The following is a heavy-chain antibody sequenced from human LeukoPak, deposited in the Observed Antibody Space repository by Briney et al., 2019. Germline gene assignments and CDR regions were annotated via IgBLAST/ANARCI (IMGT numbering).Heavy chain of an antibody. D-gene: IGHD4-17*01. J-gene: IGHJ4*02. CDR3: VGYGDYVSY. Sequence: SETLSLTCTVSGFSVTIGYYWGWIRQCPGKGLEWIGSVYHSGTTYYNPSLKSRITISVDTSKNQFSLRLTSVTAADTAVYSCVGYGDYVSYWGQGTLVAVSS. CDR1: GFSVTIGYY. V-gene: IGHV4-38-2*02. CDR2: VYHSGTT.